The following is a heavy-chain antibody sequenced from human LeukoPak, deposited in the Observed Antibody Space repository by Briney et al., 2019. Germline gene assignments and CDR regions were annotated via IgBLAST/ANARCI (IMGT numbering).Heavy chain of an antibody. V-gene: IGHV3-15*01. J-gene: IGHJ3*02. D-gene: IGHD3-22*01. CDR2: IKSKTDGGTT. CDR1: GFTFSNAW. CDR3: TTGPGYYDSSGYYDESGAAFDI. Sequence: GGSLRLSCAASGFTFSNAWMSWVRQAPGKGLEWVGRIKSKTDGGTTDYAAPVKGRFTISRDDSKNTLYLQMNSLKTEDTAVYYCTTGPGYYDSSGYYDESGAAFDIWGQGTMVTVSS.